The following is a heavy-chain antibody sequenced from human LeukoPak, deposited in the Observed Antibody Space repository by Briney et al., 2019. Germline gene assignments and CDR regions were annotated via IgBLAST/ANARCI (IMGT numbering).Heavy chain of an antibody. J-gene: IGHJ4*02. V-gene: IGHV3-23*01. Sequence: ETLSLTCTVSGGSISSSSYYWGWIRQPPGKGLEWVSAISGSGDSIYYADSVKGRFTISRDKSKNTLYLQMNSLRVEDTAVYYCAKGRSSDYPYYFDYWGQGTLVTVSS. CDR1: GGSISSSSYY. D-gene: IGHD3-22*01. CDR2: ISGSGDSI. CDR3: AKGRSSDYPYYFDY.